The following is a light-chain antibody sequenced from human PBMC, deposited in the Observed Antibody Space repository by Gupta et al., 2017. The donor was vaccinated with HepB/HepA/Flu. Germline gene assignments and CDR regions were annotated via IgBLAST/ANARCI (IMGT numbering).Light chain of an antibody. CDR2: DAS. Sequence: EIVLTQSPATLSLSPGERATRSCRASQSVSSYLAWYQQKPGQAPRLLIYDASNRATGIPARFSGSGSGTDFTLTISSREPEDFAVYYCQQRSNWPPLTFGQGTRLEIK. J-gene: IGKJ5*01. V-gene: IGKV3-11*01. CDR1: QSVSSY. CDR3: QQRSNWPPLT.